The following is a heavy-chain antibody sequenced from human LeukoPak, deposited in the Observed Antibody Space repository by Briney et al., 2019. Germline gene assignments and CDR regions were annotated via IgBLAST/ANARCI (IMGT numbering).Heavy chain of an antibody. CDR3: ARDFRYSFDQ. CDR1: GFTFSTYW. CDR2: INGDGSST. J-gene: IGHJ4*02. D-gene: IGHD3-10*01. Sequence: PGGPLRLSCAASGFTFSTYWMHWVRQAPGKGLVWVSRINGDGSSTNYADSVKGRFTISRDNAKNTLYLQMNSLRAEDTAVYYCARDFRYSFDQWGQGTRVTVSS. V-gene: IGHV3-74*01.